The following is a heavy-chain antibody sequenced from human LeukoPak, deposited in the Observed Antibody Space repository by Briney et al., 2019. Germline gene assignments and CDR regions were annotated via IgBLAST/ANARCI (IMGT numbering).Heavy chain of an antibody. CDR1: GFTLSSYG. V-gene: IGHV3-33*01. CDR2: IWYDGSNK. CDR3: AREGYCSGGSCWYYFDY. Sequence: GGSLRLSCAASGFTLSSYGMHWVRQAPGKGLEWVAVIWYDGSNKYYADSVKGRFTISRDNSKNTLYLQMNSLRAEDTAVYYCAREGYCSGGSCWYYFDYWGQGTLVTVSS. J-gene: IGHJ4*02. D-gene: IGHD2-15*01.